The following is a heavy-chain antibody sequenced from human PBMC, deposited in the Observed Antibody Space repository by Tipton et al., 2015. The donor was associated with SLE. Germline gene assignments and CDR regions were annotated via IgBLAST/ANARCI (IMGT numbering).Heavy chain of an antibody. CDR3: ARDQSTYYYDSSGRDAFDI. D-gene: IGHD3-22*01. CDR2: IYYSGST. J-gene: IGHJ3*02. CDR1: GGSISSSSYY. Sequence: TLSLTCTVSGGSISSSSYYWGWIRQPPEKGLEWIGSIYYSGSTHYNPSLKSRVTISVDTSKNQFSLKLSSVTAADTAVYYCARDQSTYYYDSSGRDAFDIWGQGTMVTVSS. V-gene: IGHV4-39*07.